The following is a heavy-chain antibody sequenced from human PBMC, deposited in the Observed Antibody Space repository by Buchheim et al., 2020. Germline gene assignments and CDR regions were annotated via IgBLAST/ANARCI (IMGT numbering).Heavy chain of an antibody. Sequence: QVQLVESGGGAVQPGRSLRLSCAASGFTFSSYGIHWVRQAPGKGLEWVAVISYDGINKNYADSVKGRFTISRENSKKTLYLQMNSLRPEDTAVYYCAKVVDYSNYGYYGLDVWGQGTT. V-gene: IGHV3-30*18. CDR3: AKVVDYSNYGYYGLDV. D-gene: IGHD4-11*01. CDR2: ISYDGINK. CDR1: GFTFSSYG. J-gene: IGHJ6*02.